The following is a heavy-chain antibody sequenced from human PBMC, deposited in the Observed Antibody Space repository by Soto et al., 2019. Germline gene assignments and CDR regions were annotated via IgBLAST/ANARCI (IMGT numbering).Heavy chain of an antibody. Sequence: ASVEVSCKASGYSFINYAIYWVRQAPGQRLEWMGRINIGDGNTKYSQRFQGRVTITRDTSASTAYMDLSSLTSDDTAVYYCARGASSSWTSLDYWGQGTLVTVS. CDR2: INIGDGNT. J-gene: IGHJ4*02. D-gene: IGHD6-13*01. CDR3: ARGASSSWTSLDY. V-gene: IGHV1-3*04. CDR1: GYSFINYA.